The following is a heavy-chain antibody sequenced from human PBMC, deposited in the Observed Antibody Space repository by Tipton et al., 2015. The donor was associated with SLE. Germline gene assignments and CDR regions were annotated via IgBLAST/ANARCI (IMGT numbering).Heavy chain of an antibody. D-gene: IGHD3-22*01. CDR2: INHSGST. CDR3: ARRTTRSSGYFGAFDI. CDR1: GGSFSGYC. Sequence: TLSLTCAVYGGSFSGYCWTWIRQPPGKGLEWIGEINHSGSTNYNPSLKSRVTISVDTSRNQFSLKLSSVTAADTAVYYCARRTTRSSGYFGAFDIWGQGTMVTVSS. V-gene: IGHV4-34*01. J-gene: IGHJ3*02.